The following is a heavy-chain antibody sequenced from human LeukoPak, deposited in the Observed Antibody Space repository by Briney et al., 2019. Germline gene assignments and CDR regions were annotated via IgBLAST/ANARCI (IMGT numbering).Heavy chain of an antibody. CDR1: GFTFSSYT. Sequence: GGSLRLSCAASGFTFSSYTMNWVRQAPGKGLEWVSSITSSSSYIYYADSVMGRFTISRDNANNSLYLQMNSLRAEDTAVYYCAKRADYYYYMDVWGKGTTVTVSS. J-gene: IGHJ6*03. V-gene: IGHV3-21*01. CDR2: ITSSSSYI. CDR3: AKRADYYYYMDV.